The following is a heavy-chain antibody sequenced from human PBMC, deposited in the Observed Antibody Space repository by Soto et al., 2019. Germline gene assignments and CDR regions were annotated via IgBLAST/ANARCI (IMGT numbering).Heavy chain of an antibody. CDR1: GYTFTGYY. CDR3: AREGGDSDNWFDT. J-gene: IGHJ5*02. D-gene: IGHD2-21*01. CDR2: INPNSVGT. Sequence: ASVKVSCKASGYTFTGYYMHCVRQAPGQGLEWMGWINPNSVGTNYTQKFQGWVTMSRDTSISTAYMELSRLRSDDTAVDYLAREGGDSDNWFDTWSKGTLVTGSS. V-gene: IGHV1-2*04.